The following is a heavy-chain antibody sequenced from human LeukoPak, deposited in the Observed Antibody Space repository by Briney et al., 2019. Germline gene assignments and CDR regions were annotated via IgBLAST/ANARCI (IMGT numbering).Heavy chain of an antibody. D-gene: IGHD6-13*01. J-gene: IGHJ5*02. V-gene: IGHV3-21*01. CDR2: ISSSSSYK. CDR1: GFTFSSYS. CDR3: ANFSIAAAGT. Sequence: PGVSLRLSCAASGFTFSSYSMNWVRQAPGKGLEWVSSISSSSSYKYYADPGKGRFTISRANAKNSLYLQMNSLRAEDTAVYYCANFSIAAAGTWGQGTLVTVSS.